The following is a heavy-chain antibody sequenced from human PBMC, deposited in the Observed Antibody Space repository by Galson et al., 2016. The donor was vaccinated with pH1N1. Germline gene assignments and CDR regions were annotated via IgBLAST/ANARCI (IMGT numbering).Heavy chain of an antibody. V-gene: IGHV4-4*09. D-gene: IGHD3-16*01. Sequence: LSLTCTVSGGSINNYYWSWIRQPPGRGLERIGFIHSNGATNYKPSLKSRLTMSIDTSKNQFSLRLSSVTAADTAIYYCTRGRASSGERVFDYWGQGALVTVSS. CDR3: TRGRASSGERVFDY. CDR2: IHSNGAT. CDR1: GGSINNYY. J-gene: IGHJ4*02.